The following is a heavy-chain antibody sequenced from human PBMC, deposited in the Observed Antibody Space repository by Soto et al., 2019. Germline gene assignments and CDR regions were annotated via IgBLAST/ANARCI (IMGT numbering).Heavy chain of an antibody. CDR2: IIPLFGTT. V-gene: IGHV1-69*01. J-gene: IGHJ6*02. Sequence: QVQVVQSGVEVRRPGSSVKVSCKASGDTFKNCVISWVRQAPGQGLEWMGGIIPLFGTTDFAQRFQGRLTITTDESTTTAYMDLSRLSSEDTATYYCAAELGFGKLSVVWGQGTTVIVSS. D-gene: IGHD3-10*01. CDR3: AAELGFGKLSVV. CDR1: GDTFKNCV.